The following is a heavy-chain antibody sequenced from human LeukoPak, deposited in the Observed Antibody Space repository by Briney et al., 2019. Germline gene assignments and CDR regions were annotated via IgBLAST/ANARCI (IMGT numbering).Heavy chain of an antibody. J-gene: IGHJ4*02. CDR2: ISSSGSTI. D-gene: IGHD5-24*01. CDR1: GFTFSDYS. Sequence: GGSLRLSCAASGFTFSDYSMSWIRQAPGRGLEWVSYISSSGSTIYYADSVKGRFTVSRDNAKNSLYLQMNSLRAEDTAVYYCAREVEMATIPDYWGQGTLVTVSS. V-gene: IGHV3-11*01. CDR3: AREVEMATIPDY.